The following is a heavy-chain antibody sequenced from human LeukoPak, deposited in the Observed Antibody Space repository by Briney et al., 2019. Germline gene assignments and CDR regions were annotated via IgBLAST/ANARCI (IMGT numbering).Heavy chain of an antibody. J-gene: IGHJ4*02. V-gene: IGHV1-2*02. D-gene: IGHD3-22*01. CDR3: ARTDYYDSSGYYNY. CDR1: GYTFTGYY. Sequence: SVKVSCKASGYTFTGYYMHWVRQAPGQGLEWMGWINPNSGGTNYAQKFQGRVTMTRDTSISTAYMELSRLGSDDTAVYYCARTDYYDSSGYYNYWGQGTLVTVSS. CDR2: INPNSGGT.